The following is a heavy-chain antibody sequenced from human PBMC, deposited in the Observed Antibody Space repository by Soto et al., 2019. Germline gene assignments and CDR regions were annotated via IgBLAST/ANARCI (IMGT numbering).Heavy chain of an antibody. CDR2: ISYDGSNK. D-gene: IGHD3-10*01. CDR3: VLLWFGELGFDY. V-gene: IGHV3-30-3*01. Sequence: GFLRLSCAASGVTFITYAMHWVRQAPGKGLEWVAVISYDGSNKYYADSVKGRFTISRDNSKNTLYLQMNSLRAEDTAVYYCVLLWFGELGFDYWGQGTLVTVSS. CDR1: GVTFITYA. J-gene: IGHJ4*02.